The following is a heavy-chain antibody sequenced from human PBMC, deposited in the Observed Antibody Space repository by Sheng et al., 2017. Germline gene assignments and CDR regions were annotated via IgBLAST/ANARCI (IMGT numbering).Heavy chain of an antibody. V-gene: IGHV3-23*04. Sequence: EVQLVESGGGLVQPGGSLRLSCAASGFSFGGYAMSWVRQAPGKGLEWLSYISGSGATTMYADSVKGRFTISRDNSKNTLYLQMNSLRVEDAAVYYCAKGRRGYTASSLDYWGQG. CDR2: ISGSGATT. CDR1: GFSFGGYA. D-gene: IGHD6-13*01. J-gene: IGHJ4*02. CDR3: AKGRRGYTASSLDY.